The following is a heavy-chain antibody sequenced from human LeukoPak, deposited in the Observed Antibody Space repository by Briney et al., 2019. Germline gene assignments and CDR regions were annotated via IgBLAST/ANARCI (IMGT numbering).Heavy chain of an antibody. CDR2: INWNGGST. D-gene: IGHD2-2*01. CDR3: ARDGLVYQLLFNNWFDP. CDR1: GFTFDDYG. Sequence: PGGSLRLSCAASGFTFDDYGMSWVRQAPGKGLEWVSGINWNGGSTGYADSVKGRFTISRDNAKNSLYLQMNSLRAEDTALYYCARDGLVYQLLFNNWFDPWGQGTLVTVSS. V-gene: IGHV3-20*04. J-gene: IGHJ5*02.